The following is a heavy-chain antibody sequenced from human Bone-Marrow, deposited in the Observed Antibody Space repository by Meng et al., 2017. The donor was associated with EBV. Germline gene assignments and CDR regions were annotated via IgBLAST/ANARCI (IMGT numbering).Heavy chain of an antibody. CDR1: GGSISSSSYY. V-gene: IGHV4-39*07. CDR2: VYYSGYT. Sequence: QLQLQESGPGLVQPSEXLSLTCTVSGGSISSSSYYWGWIRQPPGKGLEWIGSVYYSGYTYFTPSLKSRVTISVDTSKNQFSLKLTSVTAADTAVYYCASQYSDYPFDYWGQGTLVTVSS. CDR3: ASQYSDYPFDY. J-gene: IGHJ4*02. D-gene: IGHD4-11*01.